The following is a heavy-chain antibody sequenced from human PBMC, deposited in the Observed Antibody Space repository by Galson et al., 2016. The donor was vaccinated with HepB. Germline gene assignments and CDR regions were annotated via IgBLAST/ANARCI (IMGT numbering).Heavy chain of an antibody. Sequence: SLRLSCAASGFTFSNYAIHWVRQAPGKGLEWVAFISSDGNNEYYADSVKGRFTISRDNSKNTLYLQLNSLSPEDTAVYYCARVWGTVVYDTRTLDYWGQGTLVTVSS. CDR1: GFTFSNYA. V-gene: IGHV3-30-3*01. D-gene: IGHD5/OR15-5a*01. CDR3: ARVWGTVVYDTRTLDY. J-gene: IGHJ4*02. CDR2: ISSDGNNE.